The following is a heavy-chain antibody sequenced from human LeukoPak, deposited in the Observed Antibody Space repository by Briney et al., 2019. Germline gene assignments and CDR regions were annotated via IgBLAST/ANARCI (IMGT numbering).Heavy chain of an antibody. Sequence: GRSLRLSCAASGFTFSSYDMHWVRQATGKGLEWVSAIGTAGDTYYPGSVKGRFTISRENAKNSLYLQMNSLRAGDTAVYYCARGPVVGITGTKGYFDYWGHGTLVTVSP. V-gene: IGHV3-13*01. CDR3: ARGPVVGITGTKGYFDY. D-gene: IGHD1-7*01. J-gene: IGHJ4*01. CDR2: IGTAGDT. CDR1: GFTFSSYD.